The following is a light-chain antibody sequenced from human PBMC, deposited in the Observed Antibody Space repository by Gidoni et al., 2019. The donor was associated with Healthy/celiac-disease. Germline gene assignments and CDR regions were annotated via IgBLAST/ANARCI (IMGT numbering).Light chain of an antibody. Sequence: IVLTQSPGTLSLSPAERATLSCRASQRVSSSYLAWYQQKPGQAPRLLIYGASSRATGIPDRFSGSGSGTDFTLTISRLEPEDFAVYYCQQYGSSPWTFGQGTKVEIK. CDR2: GAS. CDR1: QRVSSSY. V-gene: IGKV3-20*01. J-gene: IGKJ1*01. CDR3: QQYGSSPWT.